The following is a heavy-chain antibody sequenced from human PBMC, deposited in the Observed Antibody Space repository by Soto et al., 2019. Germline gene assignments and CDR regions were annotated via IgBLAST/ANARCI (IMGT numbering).Heavy chain of an antibody. CDR1: GFSLSTSGVG. Sequence: QITLKESGPPLVKPTQTLTLTCTFSGFSLSTSGVGVGWIRQPPGKALEWLALIYWDDDKRYSPSLKSRPTSTQDTFKGQVVLTMTNMDPVDTATYYCAHSWGYSPYLRFDYWGQGTLVTVSS. J-gene: IGHJ4*02. CDR3: AHSWGYSPYLRFDY. V-gene: IGHV2-5*02. CDR2: IYWDDDK. D-gene: IGHD3-16*01.